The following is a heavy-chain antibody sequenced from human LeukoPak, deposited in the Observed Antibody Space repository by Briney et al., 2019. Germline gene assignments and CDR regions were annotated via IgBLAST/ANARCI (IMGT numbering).Heavy chain of an antibody. D-gene: IGHD6-6*01. CDR2: IWYDGNNK. CDR3: AKRVAARPYYFDY. J-gene: IGHJ4*02. V-gene: IGHV3-33*06. CDR1: GFTFSAYG. Sequence: GGSLRLSCAASGFTFSAYGMHWVRQAPGKGLEWVAVIWYDGNNKYYADSVKGRFTISRDNSKNTLYLQMNSLRAEDTAVYYCAKRVAARPYYFDYWGQGTLVTVSS.